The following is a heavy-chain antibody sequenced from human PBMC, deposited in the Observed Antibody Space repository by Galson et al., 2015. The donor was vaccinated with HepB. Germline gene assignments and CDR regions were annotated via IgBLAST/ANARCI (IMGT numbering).Heavy chain of an antibody. CDR1: GGSISNSAYF. Sequence: ATLSLTCTVSGGSISNSAYFWGWIRQPPGKGLEWIGTVYYSGSTYYNPSLKSRLTISVDPSRNHFSLKLSSATAADTAVYYCARLFAGSFDFWGQGTLVTVSS. CDR2: VYYSGST. J-gene: IGHJ4*02. CDR3: ARLFAGSFDF. D-gene: IGHD6-13*01. V-gene: IGHV4-39*01.